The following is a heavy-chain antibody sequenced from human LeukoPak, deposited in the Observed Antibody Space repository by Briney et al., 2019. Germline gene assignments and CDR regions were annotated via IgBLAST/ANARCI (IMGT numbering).Heavy chain of an antibody. CDR2: ISGSGGST. CDR1: GFTFSSYA. J-gene: IGHJ4*02. D-gene: IGHD3-10*01. CDR3: AKDGVTMVRGVKPLDY. Sequence: GGSLRLSCAASGFTFSSYAMSWVRQAPGKGLEWVSAISGSGGSTYYADPVKGRFTISRDNSKNTLYLQMNSLRAEDTAVYYCAKDGVTMVRGVKPLDYWGQGTLVTVSS. V-gene: IGHV3-23*01.